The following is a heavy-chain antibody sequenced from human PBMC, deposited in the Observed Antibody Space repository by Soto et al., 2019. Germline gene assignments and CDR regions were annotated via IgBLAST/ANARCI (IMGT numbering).Heavy chain of an antibody. Sequence: GESLKISCKSSGYSFTIYCIGWVLQMPGKGLEWMGIIYPGDSDTRYSPSFQGQVTISADKSISTAYLQWSSLKASDTAMYYCARYGIVGARPFDYWGQGTLVTV. CDR2: IYPGDSDT. V-gene: IGHV5-51*01. D-gene: IGHD1-26*01. CDR3: ARYGIVGARPFDY. J-gene: IGHJ4*02. CDR1: GYSFTIYC.